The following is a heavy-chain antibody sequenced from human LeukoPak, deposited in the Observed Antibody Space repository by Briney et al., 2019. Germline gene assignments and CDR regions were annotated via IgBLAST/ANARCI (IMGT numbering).Heavy chain of an antibody. J-gene: IGHJ5*02. D-gene: IGHD3-10*01. CDR2: INPNSGGT. Sequence: ASVKVSCKASGYTFTGYYIHWVRQAPGQGLEWMGWINPNSGGTNYAQKFQGRVTMTRDTSISTAYMELSRLTSDDTAVYYCARSSGGSGRWGGNWFDPWGQGTLVTVSS. CDR3: ARSSGGSGRWGGNWFDP. CDR1: GYTFTGYY. V-gene: IGHV1-2*02.